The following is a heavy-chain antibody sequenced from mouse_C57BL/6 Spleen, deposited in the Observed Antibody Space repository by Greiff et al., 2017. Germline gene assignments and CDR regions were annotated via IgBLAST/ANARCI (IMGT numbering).Heavy chain of an antibody. J-gene: IGHJ3*01. CDR1: GFSLTSYG. V-gene: IGHV2-2*01. CDR3: ARPIYYGYDEGFAY. D-gene: IGHD2-2*01. Sequence: VQLQESGPGLVQPSQSLSIPCTVSGFSLTSYGVHWVRQSPGKGLEWLGVIWSGGSTDYNAAFISRLSISKDNSKSQVFFKMNSLQADDTAIYYCARPIYYGYDEGFAYWGQGTLVTVSA. CDR2: IWSGGST.